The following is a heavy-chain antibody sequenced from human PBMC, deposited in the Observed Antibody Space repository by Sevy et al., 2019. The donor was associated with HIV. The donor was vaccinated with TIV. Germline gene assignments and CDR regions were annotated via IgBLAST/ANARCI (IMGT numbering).Heavy chain of an antibody. Sequence: GGSLRLSCAASGFTFSTYAMHWVRQAPGKGLEWVAVISYDGSNTDYADSVKGRFTISRDSSKNTLYLQMNSLRAEDTAVYFCARAGGYDSRGYDLSNYWGQGTLVTVSS. CDR2: ISYDGSNT. CDR1: GFTFSTYA. CDR3: ARAGGYDSRGYDLSNY. J-gene: IGHJ4*02. D-gene: IGHD3-22*01. V-gene: IGHV3-30*04.